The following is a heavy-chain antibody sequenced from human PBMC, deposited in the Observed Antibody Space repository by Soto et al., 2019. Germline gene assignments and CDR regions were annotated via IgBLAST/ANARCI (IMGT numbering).Heavy chain of an antibody. CDR3: AKGVVRDPAYFDY. D-gene: IGHD3-10*01. CDR2: ISYDGRNE. Sequence: QVQMVESGGGVAQPGRSLRLSCTDSGFTFSAFAMYWVRQAPGKGLEWVALISYDGRNEDFAESVRGRFNISRDNSKNKLYLDMNRLSAEESAVYFCAKGVVRDPAYFDYWGQGTLGTVSA. CDR1: GFTFSAFA. J-gene: IGHJ4*02. V-gene: IGHV3-30*18.